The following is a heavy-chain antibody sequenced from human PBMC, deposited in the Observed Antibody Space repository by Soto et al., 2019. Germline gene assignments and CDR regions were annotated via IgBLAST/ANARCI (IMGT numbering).Heavy chain of an antibody. CDR3: ARDWGQYCSSTSCYDAFDI. CDR1: GGSISSSNW. Sequence: NPSETLSLTCAVSGGSISSSNWWSWVRQPPGKGLEWIGEIYHSGSTNYNPSLKSRVTIPVDKSKNQFSLKLSSVTAADTAVYYCARDWGQYCSSTSCYDAFDIWGQGTMVTVSS. V-gene: IGHV4-4*02. D-gene: IGHD2-2*01. J-gene: IGHJ3*02. CDR2: IYHSGST.